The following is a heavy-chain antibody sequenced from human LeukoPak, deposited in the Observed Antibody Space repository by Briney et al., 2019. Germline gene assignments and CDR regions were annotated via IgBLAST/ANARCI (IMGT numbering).Heavy chain of an antibody. J-gene: IGHJ5*02. CDR1: RGSISSNTW. CDR2: IYRSGST. V-gene: IGHV4-4*02. D-gene: IGHD3-9*01. Sequence: ASETLSLTCAVSRGSISSNTWWSWVRQPPGKGLEWIGEIYRSGSTHYNPSLKSRVTISVDKTKNQFSLKLTSVTAADTAVYYCASLGILTDWVDPWGQGILVTVSS. CDR3: ASLGILTDWVDP.